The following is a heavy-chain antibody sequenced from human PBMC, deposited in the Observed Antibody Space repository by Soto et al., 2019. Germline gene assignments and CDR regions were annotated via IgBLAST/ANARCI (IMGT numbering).Heavy chain of an antibody. V-gene: IGHV3-30-3*01. CDR2: ISYDRSNK. J-gene: IGHJ5*02. Sequence: QVQLVESGGGVVQPGRSLRLSCAASGFTFSSYAMHWVRQAPGKGLEWVAVISYDRSNKYYADSVKGRFTISRDNSKNTLYLQMNSLRAEDTAVYYCARENDYGDYDNWFDPWGQGTLVTVSS. D-gene: IGHD4-17*01. CDR3: ARENDYGDYDNWFDP. CDR1: GFTFSSYA.